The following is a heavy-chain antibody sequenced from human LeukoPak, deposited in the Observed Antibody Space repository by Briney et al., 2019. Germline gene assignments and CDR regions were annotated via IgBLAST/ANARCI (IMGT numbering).Heavy chain of an antibody. CDR3: ARETLWPQAGGMDV. Sequence: PGGSLRLSCAASGFTVSSNYMSWVRQAPGKGLEWVSVIYSGGSAYYADSVKGRFTISRDNSKNTLYLQMNSLRAEDTAVYYCARETLWPQAGGMDVWGQGTTVTVSS. CDR2: IYSGGSA. CDR1: GFTVSSNY. V-gene: IGHV3-53*01. J-gene: IGHJ6*02. D-gene: IGHD3-10*01.